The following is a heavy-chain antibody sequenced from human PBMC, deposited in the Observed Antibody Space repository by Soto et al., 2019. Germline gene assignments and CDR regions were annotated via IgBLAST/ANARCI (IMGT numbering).Heavy chain of an antibody. J-gene: IGHJ5*02. V-gene: IGHV4-30-2*01. Sequence: PSETLSLTCAVSGGSISSGGYSWSWFRQPPVKVLEWIGYIYHNRNTYYNPSLKSRVTISVDRSKNQFSLKLSSVTAADTAMYYCARVPSPWGQGTLVTVSS. CDR2: IYHNRNT. CDR1: GGSISSGGYS. CDR3: ARVPSP.